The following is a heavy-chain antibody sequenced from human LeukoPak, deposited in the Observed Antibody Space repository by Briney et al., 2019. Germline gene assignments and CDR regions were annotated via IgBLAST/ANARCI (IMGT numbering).Heavy chain of an antibody. J-gene: IGHJ4*02. CDR1: GYTFTSYG. V-gene: IGHV1-18*01. CDR3: ARDSEVRRNLWHY. CDR2: ISAYNDNT. Sequence: ASVKVSCKASGYTFTSYGVSWVRQAPGQGLEWMGWISAYNDNTNYAQKLQGRVTMTTDTSTSTVYMELSSLRSEDTAVYYCARDSEVRRNLWHYWGQGTLVTVSS. D-gene: IGHD3-10*01.